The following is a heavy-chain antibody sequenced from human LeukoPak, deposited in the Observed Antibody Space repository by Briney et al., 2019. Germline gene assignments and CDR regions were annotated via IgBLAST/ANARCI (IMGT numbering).Heavy chain of an antibody. V-gene: IGHV1-24*01. Sequence: ASVKVSCKVSGYTLTELSMHWVRQAPGKGLEWMGGFDPEDGETIYAQKFQGRVTMTEDTSTDTAYMKLSSLRSEDTAVYYCATYPRPGVVAHYYYYYMDVWGKGTTVTVSS. CDR3: ATYPRPGVVAHYYYYYMDV. D-gene: IGHD3-3*01. CDR1: GYTLTELS. CDR2: FDPEDGET. J-gene: IGHJ6*03.